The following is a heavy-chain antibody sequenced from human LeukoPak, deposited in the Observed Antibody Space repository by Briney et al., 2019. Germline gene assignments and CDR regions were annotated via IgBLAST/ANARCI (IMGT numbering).Heavy chain of an antibody. V-gene: IGHV1-8*01. CDR2: MNPDSGNT. J-gene: IGHJ6*02. CDR3: ARTMVRGVPVGMDV. Sequence: ASVKVSCKASGYAFTTYDINWVRLATGQGLEYMGRMNPDSGNTGYAQKFQGRITMTSTTSMNTFYLEVSSLRSEDTAIYYCARTMVRGVPVGMDVWGQGTTVIVSS. CDR1: GYAFTTYD. D-gene: IGHD3-10*01.